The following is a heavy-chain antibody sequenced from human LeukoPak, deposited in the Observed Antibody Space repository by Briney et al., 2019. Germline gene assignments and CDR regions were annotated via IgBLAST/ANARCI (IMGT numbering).Heavy chain of an antibody. CDR2: TYTSGST. CDR3: ARDNDYDTSGYFDY. V-gene: IGHV4-61*02. D-gene: IGHD3-22*01. Sequence: SETLSLTCTVSGGSISSGSYYWSWIRQPAGRGLEWIGRTYTSGSTTYNPSLKSRVTISVDTSKNQFSLKLSSVSAADTAVYYCARDNDYDTSGYFDYWGQGTLVTVSS. CDR1: GGSISSGSYY. J-gene: IGHJ4*02.